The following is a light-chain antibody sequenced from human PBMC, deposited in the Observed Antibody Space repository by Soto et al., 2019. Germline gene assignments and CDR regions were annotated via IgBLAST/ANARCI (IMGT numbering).Light chain of an antibody. J-gene: IGLJ1*01. Sequence: QAVLTQPPSASGTPGQRVTVSCSGSSSNIGINTVNWYQHLPGTAPKLLIYNSDQRPSGVPDRISGSKSGTSASLAIGGLQSEDEADYYCAARDDSLNGFFVFGTGTKLTVL. V-gene: IGLV1-44*01. CDR3: AARDDSLNGFFV. CDR1: SSNIGINT. CDR2: NSD.